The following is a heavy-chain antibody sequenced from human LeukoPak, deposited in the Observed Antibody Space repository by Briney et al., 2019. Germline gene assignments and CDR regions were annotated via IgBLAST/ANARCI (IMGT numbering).Heavy chain of an antibody. V-gene: IGHV1-8*01. J-gene: IGHJ4*02. CDR1: GYTFTSYD. CDR2: MNPNSGNT. CDR3: ASFSPTTVTFDY. Sequence: GASVKVSCKASGYTFTSYDINWVRQATGQGLEWMGWMNPNSGNTGYAQKFQGRVTMTRNTSISTAYMELSSLRSDDTAVYHCASFSPTTVTFDYWGQGTLVTVSS. D-gene: IGHD1-1*01.